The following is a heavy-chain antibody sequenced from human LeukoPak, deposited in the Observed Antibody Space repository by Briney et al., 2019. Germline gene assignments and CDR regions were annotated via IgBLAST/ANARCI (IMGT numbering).Heavy chain of an antibody. CDR1: GFTFVDYA. CDR2: ISWDGGST. J-gene: IGHJ4*02. D-gene: IGHD1-26*01. CDR3: ARDLAPGATTLY. V-gene: IGHV3-43D*03. Sequence: GGSLRLSCAASGFTFVDYAMHWVRQAPGKGLEWVSLISWDGGSTYYADSVKGRFTISRDNSKNTLYLQMNSLRAEDTAVYYCARDLAPGATTLYWGQGTLVTVSS.